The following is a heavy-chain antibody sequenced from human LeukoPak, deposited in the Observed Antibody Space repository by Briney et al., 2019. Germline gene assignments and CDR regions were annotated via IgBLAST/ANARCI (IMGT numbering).Heavy chain of an antibody. J-gene: IGHJ5*02. CDR2: ISVYNGNT. D-gene: IGHD1-26*01. CDR3: ARDSGSYSWFDP. Sequence: ASVKVSCKASGYTFTSYGITWVRQAPGQGLEWMGWISVYNGNTNYAQKLQGRVTMTTDTSTSTAYMELRSLRSDDTAVYYCARDSGSYSWFDPWGQGTLVTVSS. CDR1: GYTFTSYG. V-gene: IGHV1-18*01.